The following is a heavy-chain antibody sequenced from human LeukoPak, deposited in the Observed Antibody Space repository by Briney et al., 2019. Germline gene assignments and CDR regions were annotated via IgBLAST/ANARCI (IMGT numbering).Heavy chain of an antibody. CDR2: MNPNSGNT. CDR3: ARGALAAAGTRYYYGMDV. CDR1: GYTFTSYD. Sequence: ASVKVSCKASGYTFTSYDINWVRQATGQGLEWMGWMNPNSGNTGYAQKFHGRVTMTRNTSISTAYMELSSLRSEDTAVYYCARGALAAAGTRYYYGMDVWGQGTTVTVSS. V-gene: IGHV1-8*01. J-gene: IGHJ6*02. D-gene: IGHD6-13*01.